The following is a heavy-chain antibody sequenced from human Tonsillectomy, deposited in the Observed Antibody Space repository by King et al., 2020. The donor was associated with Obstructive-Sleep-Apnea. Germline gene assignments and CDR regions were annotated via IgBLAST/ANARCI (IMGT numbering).Heavy chain of an antibody. CDR3: ARFSGWYPIDY. Sequence: VQLQESGPGLVKPSETLSLTCTVSGGSISSYCWSWIRQPPGKGLEWIGYIYYIGSTNYNPSLKSRVTISVDTSKNQFSLKLSSVTAADTAVYYCARFSGWYPIDYWGQGTLVTVSS. CDR2: IYYIGST. J-gene: IGHJ4*02. CDR1: GGSISSYC. V-gene: IGHV4-59*08. D-gene: IGHD6-19*01.